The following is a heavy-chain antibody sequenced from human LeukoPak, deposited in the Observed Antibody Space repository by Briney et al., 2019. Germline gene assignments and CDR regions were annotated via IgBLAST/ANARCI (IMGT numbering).Heavy chain of an antibody. J-gene: IGHJ4*02. CDR3: ARGSIVGATPPFDY. CDR2: IIPIFGTA. D-gene: IGHD1-26*01. V-gene: IGHV1-69*05. CDR1: GGTFSSYA. Sequence: GASVKVSCKASGGTFSSYAISWVRQAPGQGLEWMGGIIPIFGTANYAQKLQGRVTMTTDTSTSTAYMELRSLRSDDTAVYYCARGSIVGATPPFDYWGQGTLVTVSS.